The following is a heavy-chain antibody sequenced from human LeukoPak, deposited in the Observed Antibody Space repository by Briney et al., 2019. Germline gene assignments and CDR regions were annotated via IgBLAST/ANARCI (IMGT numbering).Heavy chain of an antibody. CDR3: AKDHWEWSRVN. CDR1: GITFSSHA. CDR2: ISGSGGST. Sequence: HLGGSLRLSCAASGITFSSHAMSWVRQAPGKGLEWVSVISGSGGSTYYADSVKGRFTISRGNSKNTMYLQMNSLRAEDTAVYYCAKDHWEWSRVNWGQGTLVTVSS. V-gene: IGHV3-23*01. J-gene: IGHJ4*02. D-gene: IGHD3-3*01.